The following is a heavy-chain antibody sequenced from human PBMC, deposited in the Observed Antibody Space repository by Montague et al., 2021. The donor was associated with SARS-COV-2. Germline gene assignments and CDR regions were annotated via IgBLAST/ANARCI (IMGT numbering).Heavy chain of an antibody. CDR3: ARERRYCSGGSCYSGWFDP. CDR2: IYHSGST. Sequence: SETLSLTCTVSGYSISSGYYWGWIRQPPGKGLEWIGSIYHSGSTYYNPSLKSRVTISVDTSKNQFSLKLSSVTAADTAVYYCARERRYCSGGSCYSGWFDPWGQGTRVTVSS. D-gene: IGHD2-15*01. CDR1: GYSISSGYY. V-gene: IGHV4-38-2*02. J-gene: IGHJ5*02.